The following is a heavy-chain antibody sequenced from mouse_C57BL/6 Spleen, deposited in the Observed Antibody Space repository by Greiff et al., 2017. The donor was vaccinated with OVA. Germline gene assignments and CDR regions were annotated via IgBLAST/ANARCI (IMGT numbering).Heavy chain of an antibody. Sequence: EVMLVESGGGLVQPGGSLSLSCAASGFTFTDYYMSWVRQPPGKALEWLGFIRNKANGYTTEYSASVKGRFTISRDNSQSILYLQMNALRAEDSATYYCARPYSNYLAWFAYWGQGTLVTVSA. D-gene: IGHD2-5*01. CDR2: IRNKANGYTT. J-gene: IGHJ3*01. V-gene: IGHV7-3*01. CDR1: GFTFTDYY. CDR3: ARPYSNYLAWFAY.